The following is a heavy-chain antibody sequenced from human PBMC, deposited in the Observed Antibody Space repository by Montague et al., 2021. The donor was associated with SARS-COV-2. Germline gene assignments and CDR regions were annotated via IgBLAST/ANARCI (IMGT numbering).Heavy chain of an antibody. CDR1: GFTFSSYS. Sequence: SLSLSWAASGFTFSSYSMNWVRQAPGKGLEWVSYISSSSSTIYYADSVKGRFTISRDNAKNPLYLQMNSLRAEDTAVYYCARDLRWGYYDILTGYYRPLDYWGQGTLVTVSS. V-gene: IGHV3-48*04. J-gene: IGHJ4*02. D-gene: IGHD3-9*01. CDR2: ISSSSSTI. CDR3: ARDLRWGYYDILTGYYRPLDY.